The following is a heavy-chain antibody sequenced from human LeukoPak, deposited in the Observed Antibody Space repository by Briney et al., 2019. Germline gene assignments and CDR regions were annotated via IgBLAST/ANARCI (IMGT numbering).Heavy chain of an antibody. CDR2: ISYDGSNK. V-gene: IGHV3-30*18. D-gene: IGHD5-18*01. Sequence: GGPLRLSCAASGFSFSSYGMHWVRQAPGKGLEWVAVISYDGSNKWYADSVKGRFTISRDNSKNTLYLQMNSLRAEDTAVYYCAKDHSGYSYGDYWGQGTLVTVSS. J-gene: IGHJ4*02. CDR3: AKDHSGYSYGDY. CDR1: GFSFSSYG.